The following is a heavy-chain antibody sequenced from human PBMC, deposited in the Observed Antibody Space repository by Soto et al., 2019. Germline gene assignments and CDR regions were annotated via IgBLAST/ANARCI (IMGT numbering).Heavy chain of an antibody. D-gene: IGHD3-22*01. Sequence: PLVPLRLSCTVSGCTIITVCGSWIRQTPGKGLEWVGRIKSNTDGGTPDFAAPVRGRFAISRDDSNSMVYLQMKSLKPEDTDVYYCSRDSYFTLNVVCLDYWGLGTLVT. CDR3: SRDSYFTLNVVCLDY. CDR2: IKSNTDGGTP. V-gene: IGHV3-15*07. CDR1: GCTIITVC. J-gene: IGHJ4*01.